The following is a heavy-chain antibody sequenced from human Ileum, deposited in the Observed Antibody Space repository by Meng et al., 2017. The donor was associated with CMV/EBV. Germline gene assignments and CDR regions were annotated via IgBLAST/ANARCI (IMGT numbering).Heavy chain of an antibody. D-gene: IGHD3-3*01. V-gene: IGHV4-39*07. CDR3: ARNVGFYSSQIAY. Sequence: LLLRWPGPGRVKPSEPLSLTCPAAGGSTTSSTYYWGWIRQPPGKGLEWIGSVYYSGTTYYNPSLKSRVNMSIDTSKNRFSLKLSSATAADTAVYYCARNVGFYSSQIAYWGQGALVTVSS. CDR2: VYYSGTT. CDR1: GGSTTSSTYY. J-gene: IGHJ4*02.